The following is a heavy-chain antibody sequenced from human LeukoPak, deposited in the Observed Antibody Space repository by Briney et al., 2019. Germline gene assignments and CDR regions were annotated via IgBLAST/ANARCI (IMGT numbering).Heavy chain of an antibody. Sequence: GRSLRLSCAASGFTFSSYAMHWVRQAPGKGLEWVAVISYDGGNKYYADSVKGRFTISRDNSKNTLYLQMNSLRAEDTAVYYCARDWSNYVLDYWGQGTLVTVSS. J-gene: IGHJ4*02. CDR2: ISYDGGNK. CDR3: ARDWSNYVLDY. D-gene: IGHD4-11*01. CDR1: GFTFSSYA. V-gene: IGHV3-30-3*01.